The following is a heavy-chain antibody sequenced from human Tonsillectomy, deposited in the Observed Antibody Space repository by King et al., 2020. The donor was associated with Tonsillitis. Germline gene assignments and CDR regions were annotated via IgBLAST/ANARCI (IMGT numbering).Heavy chain of an antibody. CDR1: GFTFSSYA. V-gene: IGHV3-23*04. Sequence: VQLVESGGGLVQPGGSLRLSCAASGFTFSSYAMSWVRQAPGKGLEWVSAVSGSGGSTYYADSAKGRFTISRDTSKNTLYLQMTSLRAEDTAIYYCAKGVVRITIFGVITPYDFWGQGTLVTVSS. CDR3: AKGVVRITIFGVITPYDF. D-gene: IGHD3-3*01. CDR2: VSGSGGST. J-gene: IGHJ4*02.